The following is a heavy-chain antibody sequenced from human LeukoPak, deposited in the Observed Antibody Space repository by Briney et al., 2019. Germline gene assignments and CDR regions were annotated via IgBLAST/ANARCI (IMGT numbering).Heavy chain of an antibody. J-gene: IGHJ6*02. D-gene: IGHD2-15*01. CDR1: GFTFSSYW. CDR3: ARIRGGSWNYYYYGMDV. CDR2: IKQDGSEK. V-gene: IGHV3-7*01. Sequence: GGSLRLSCAASGFTFSSYWMSWVRRAPGKGLEWVANIKQDGSEKYYVDSVKGRFTISRDNAKNSLYLQMNSLRAEDTAVYYCARIRGGSWNYYYYGMDVWGQGTTVTVSS.